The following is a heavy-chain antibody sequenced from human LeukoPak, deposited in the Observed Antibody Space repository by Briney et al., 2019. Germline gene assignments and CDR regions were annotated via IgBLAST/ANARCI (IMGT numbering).Heavy chain of an antibody. CDR1: GGSFSGYY. V-gene: IGHV4-34*01. CDR3: ARGHLIVVVVAATHNWFDP. Sequence: PSETLSLTCAVYGGSFSGYYWSWIRQPPGKGLEWIGEINHSGSTNYNPSLKSRVTISVDTSKNQFSLKLSSVTAADTAVYYCARGHLIVVVVAATHNWFDPWGQGTLVTVSS. CDR2: INHSGST. J-gene: IGHJ5*02. D-gene: IGHD2-15*01.